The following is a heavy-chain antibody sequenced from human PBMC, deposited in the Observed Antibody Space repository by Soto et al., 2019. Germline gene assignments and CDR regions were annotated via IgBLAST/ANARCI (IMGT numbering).Heavy chain of an antibody. CDR3: AKNNRYCSSTICFVFDY. J-gene: IGHJ4*02. CDR2: IKQDGSGK. V-gene: IGHV3-7*01. Sequence: EVQLVESGGGLVQPGGSLRLSCAASGFTFSGDWMSWVRQAPGKGLEWVANIKQDGSGKYYVDSVKGRFTISRDNAKSSLYLLMNSLRAEDTAVYYCAKNNRYCSSTICFVFDYWAPGTLVTVSS. CDR1: GFTFSGDW. D-gene: IGHD2-2*01.